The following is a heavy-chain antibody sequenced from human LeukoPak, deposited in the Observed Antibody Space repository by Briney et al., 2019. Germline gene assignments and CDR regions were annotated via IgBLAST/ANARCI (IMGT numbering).Heavy chain of an antibody. Sequence: GGSLKLSCAASGFTFSGSAIHWVRQASGKGLEWVGRIRSNANSYATAYAASVKGRFTISRDDSKNTAYPQMNSLKTEDTAVYYCSQYSGAPSWGQGTMVTVSS. D-gene: IGHD5-12*01. CDR3: SQYSGAPS. J-gene: IGHJ5*02. CDR2: IRSNANSYAT. CDR1: GFTFSGSA. V-gene: IGHV3-73*01.